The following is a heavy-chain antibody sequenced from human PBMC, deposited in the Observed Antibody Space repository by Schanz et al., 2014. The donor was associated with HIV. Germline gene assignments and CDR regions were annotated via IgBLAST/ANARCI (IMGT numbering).Heavy chain of an antibody. V-gene: IGHV3-33*08. D-gene: IGHD3-22*01. J-gene: IGHJ4*02. CDR1: GFTFRSYG. CDR2: KWYDGSNK. Sequence: QVQLVESGGGVVQPGRSLRLSCAVSGFTFRSYGMHWVRQAPGKGLEWVALKWYDGSNKYYADSVKGRFTFSRDNSKNTLYLQMNSLRAEDTAVYYCARVRDTSYYDSSGYYLDYWGQGTLVTVSS. CDR3: ARVRDTSYYDSSGYYLDY.